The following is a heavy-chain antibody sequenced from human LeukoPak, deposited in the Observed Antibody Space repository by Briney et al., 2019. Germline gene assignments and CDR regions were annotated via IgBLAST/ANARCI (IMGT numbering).Heavy chain of an antibody. CDR2: IYSGGST. D-gene: IGHD4-11*01. J-gene: IGHJ6*04. CDR1: GFTVSSNY. CDR3: ASDILDYSAQDV. Sequence: PGGSLRLSCAASGFTVSSNYMSWVRQAPGKGLEWVSVIYSGGSTYYADSVQGRFTISRDNSKNTLYLQMNSLRAEDTAVYYCASDILDYSAQDVWGKGTTVTVSS. V-gene: IGHV3-66*02.